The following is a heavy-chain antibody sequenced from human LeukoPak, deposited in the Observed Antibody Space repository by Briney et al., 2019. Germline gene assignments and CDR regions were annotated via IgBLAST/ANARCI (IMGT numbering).Heavy chain of an antibody. J-gene: IGHJ3*02. CDR3: VRHVARAFDI. CDR2: MHHSGST. V-gene: IGHV4-39*01. CDR1: GGSITNILYY. Sequence: PSETLSLTCSVSGGSITNILYYWGWIRQPPGKGLEWIGSMHHSGSTFYNPSLKSRVTISIDTSKNQLSLKLSPVTAADTAVYSCVRHVARAFDIWGQGTKVTVSS.